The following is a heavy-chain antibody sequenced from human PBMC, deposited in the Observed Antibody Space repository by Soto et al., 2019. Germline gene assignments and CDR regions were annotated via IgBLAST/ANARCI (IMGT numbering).Heavy chain of an antibody. CDR2: ISGRGFKK. D-gene: IGHD1-1*01. Sequence: GGSLRLSCAASGLIFENFGMSCVRQATGKGLEWIYSISGRGFKKYYADSLKGRFTISRDNSQSTVYLELNNLSCEDTAVYHCAKNQGVELVPLATVDWFDPWGQGSVVTSPQ. V-gene: IGHV3-23*01. J-gene: IGHJ5*02. CDR3: AKNQGVELVPLATVDWFDP. CDR1: GLIFENFG.